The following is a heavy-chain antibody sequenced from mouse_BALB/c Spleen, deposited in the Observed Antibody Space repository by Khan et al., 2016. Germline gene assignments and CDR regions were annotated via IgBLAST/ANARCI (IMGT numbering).Heavy chain of an antibody. CDR2: IDPENGDT. V-gene: IGHV14-4*02. Sequence: VQLQQPGAELVRSGASVKLSCTASDFNIKDYYMHWVKQRPEQGLEWIGWIDPENGDTEYAPKFQGKDTMTADTSSNTAYLQLSSLTSEDTAVYYCNAWGAMDYWGQGTSVTVSS. J-gene: IGHJ4*01. CDR3: NAWGAMDY. CDR1: DFNIKDYY.